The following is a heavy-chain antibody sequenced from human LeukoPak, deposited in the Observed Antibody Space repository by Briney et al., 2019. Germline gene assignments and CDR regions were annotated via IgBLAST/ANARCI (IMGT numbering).Heavy chain of an antibody. J-gene: IGHJ4*02. CDR1: GFTFNDYY. D-gene: IGHD6-13*01. V-gene: IGHV3-11*04. Sequence: GGSLRLSCAASGFTFNDYYMNWIRQAPGKGLEWVSYISSSGSSIHYADSVKGRFTISRDNAKNSLYLQMNRLRADDTAVYYCARDRPGYTSSWYSPFDYWGQGTLVTVSS. CDR2: ISSSGSSI. CDR3: ARDRPGYTSSWYSPFDY.